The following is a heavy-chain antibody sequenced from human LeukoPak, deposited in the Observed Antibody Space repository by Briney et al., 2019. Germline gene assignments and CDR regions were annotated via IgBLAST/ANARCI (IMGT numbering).Heavy chain of an antibody. CDR2: IKQDGSEK. D-gene: IGHD3-16*01. V-gene: IGHV3-7*01. J-gene: IGHJ4*02. CDR3: ARFIRAIDFDY. Sequence: GWSLRLSCAASGFTFSSYWMSWVRQAAGKELEGVANIKQDGSEKYYVDSVKGRFTISRDNAKNSLYLQMNSLRAEDTAVYYGARFIRAIDFDYWGQGTLVTVSS. CDR1: GFTFSSYW.